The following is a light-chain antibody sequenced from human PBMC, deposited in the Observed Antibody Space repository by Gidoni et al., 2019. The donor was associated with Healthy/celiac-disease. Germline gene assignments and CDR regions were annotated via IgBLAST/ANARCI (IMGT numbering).Light chain of an antibody. CDR3: QQYDNLPPYS. Sequence: DIQRTQSPSSLSASVGDRVTITCQASQDISNYLNWYQQKPGKAPKLLIYDASNLETGVPSRFSGSGSGTDFTFTISSLQPEDIATYYCQQYDNLPPYSFGQGTKLE. CDR1: QDISNY. J-gene: IGKJ2*01. CDR2: DAS. V-gene: IGKV1-33*01.